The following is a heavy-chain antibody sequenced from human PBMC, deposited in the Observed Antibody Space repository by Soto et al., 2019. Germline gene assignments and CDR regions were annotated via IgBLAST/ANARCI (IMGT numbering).Heavy chain of an antibody. Sequence: QVQLVESGGGVVQPGRSLRLSCAASGFTFSKYAMHWVRQAPGKGLEWVEVISYDGSNKYYADSVNGRFTIPRDNSKNTLYLQMNSRRAEYTAVYYGARELAYDYDSSSYSAPFWYWGQGTLVTGSS. J-gene: IGHJ4*02. V-gene: IGHV3-30-3*01. CDR1: GFTFSKYA. CDR2: ISYDGSNK. CDR3: ARELAYDYDSSSYSAPFWY. D-gene: IGHD3-22*01.